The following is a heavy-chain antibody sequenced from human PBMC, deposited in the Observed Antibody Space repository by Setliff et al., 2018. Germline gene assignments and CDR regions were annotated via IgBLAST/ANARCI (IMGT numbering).Heavy chain of an antibody. CDR2: FDPEDGET. CDR3: ATGGYSGYDYVY. D-gene: IGHD5-12*01. Sequence: ASVTFSCKVSGYTLTELSMHWVRQAPGKGLEWMGGFDPEDGETIYAQKFQGRVTMTEDTSTDTAYMELSSLRSEDTAVYYCATGGYSGYDYVYWGQGTLVTVSS. CDR1: GYTLTELS. V-gene: IGHV1-24*01. J-gene: IGHJ4*02.